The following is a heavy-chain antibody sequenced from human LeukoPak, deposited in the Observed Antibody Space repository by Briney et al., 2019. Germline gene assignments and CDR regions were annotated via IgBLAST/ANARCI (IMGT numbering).Heavy chain of an antibody. Sequence: SETLSLTCAVYGGSFSGYYWSWIRQPPGKGLEWIGEINHSGSTNYNPSLKSRVTISVDTSKNQFSLKLSSVTAADTAVYYCAREFYYDSSFSFDIWGQGTMVTVSS. V-gene: IGHV4-34*01. CDR1: GGSFSGYY. D-gene: IGHD3-22*01. CDR3: AREFYYDSSFSFDI. CDR2: INHSGST. J-gene: IGHJ3*02.